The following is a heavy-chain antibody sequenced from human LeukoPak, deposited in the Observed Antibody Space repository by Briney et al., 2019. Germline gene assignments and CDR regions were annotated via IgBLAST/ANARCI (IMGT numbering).Heavy chain of an antibody. CDR3: AKLSGYSYGSCDY. Sequence: GGSLRLSCAASGFTFSSYAMSWVRQAPGKGLEWVSAISGSGGTTYYADSVEGRFTISRDNSKNTLYLQMNSLRAEDTAVYYCAKLSGYSYGSCDYWGQGTLVTVSS. V-gene: IGHV3-23*01. J-gene: IGHJ4*02. CDR2: ISGSGGTT. CDR1: GFTFSSYA. D-gene: IGHD5-18*01.